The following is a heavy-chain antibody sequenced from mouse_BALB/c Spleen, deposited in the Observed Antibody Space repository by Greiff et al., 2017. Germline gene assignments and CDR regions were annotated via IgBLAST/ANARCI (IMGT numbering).Heavy chain of an antibody. CDR2: ISNGGGST. D-gene: IGHD2-4*01. V-gene: IGHV5-12-2*01. CDR3: ARDYDGFAY. CDR1: GFTFSSYT. Sequence: EVQVVESGGGLVQPGGSLKLSCAASGFTFSSYTMSWVRQTPEKRLEWVAYISNGGGSTYYPDTVKGRFTISRDNAKNTLYLQMSSLKSEDTAMYYCARDYDGFAYWGQGTLVTVSA. J-gene: IGHJ3*01.